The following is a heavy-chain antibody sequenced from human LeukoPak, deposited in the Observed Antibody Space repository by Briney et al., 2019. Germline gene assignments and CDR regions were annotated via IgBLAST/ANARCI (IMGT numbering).Heavy chain of an antibody. CDR1: GGSFSGYY. Sequence: SGTLSLTCAVYGGSFSGYYWSWIRQPPGKGLEWIGEINHSGSTNYNPSLKSRVTISVDTSKNQFSLKLRSVTAADTAVYYCARRRTYYHDSSGYAPGYYYYMDVWGKGTTVTISS. CDR3: ARRRTYYHDSSGYAPGYYYYMDV. J-gene: IGHJ6*03. D-gene: IGHD3-22*01. CDR2: INHSGST. V-gene: IGHV4-34*01.